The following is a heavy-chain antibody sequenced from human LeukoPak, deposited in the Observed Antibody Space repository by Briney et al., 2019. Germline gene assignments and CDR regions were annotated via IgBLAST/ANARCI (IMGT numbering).Heavy chain of an antibody. D-gene: IGHD6-13*01. Sequence: ASVKVSCKASGYTFTSYYMRWVRQAPGQGLEWMGIINPSGGSTSYAQKFQGRVTMTRDTSTSTVYMELSSLRSEDTAVYYCAREEAGTYAFDIWGQGTMVTVSS. CDR1: GYTFTSYY. J-gene: IGHJ3*02. CDR3: AREEAGTYAFDI. V-gene: IGHV1-46*01. CDR2: INPSGGST.